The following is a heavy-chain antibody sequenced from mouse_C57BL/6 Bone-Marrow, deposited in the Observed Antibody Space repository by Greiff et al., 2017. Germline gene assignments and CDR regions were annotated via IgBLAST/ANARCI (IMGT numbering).Heavy chain of an antibody. J-gene: IGHJ2*01. CDR1: GYTFTSYT. Sequence: LVESGAELARPGASVKMSCKASGYTFTSYTMHWVKQRPGQGLEWIGYINPSSGYTKYNQKFKDKATLTADKSSSTAYMQLSSLTSEDSAVYYCARPNYYGSSYSYWGQGTTLTVSS. CDR3: ARPNYYGSSYSY. CDR2: INPSSGYT. D-gene: IGHD1-1*01. V-gene: IGHV1-4*01.